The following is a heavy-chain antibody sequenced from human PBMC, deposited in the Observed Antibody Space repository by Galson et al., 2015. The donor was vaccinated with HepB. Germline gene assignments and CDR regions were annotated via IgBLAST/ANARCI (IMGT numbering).Heavy chain of an antibody. CDR1: GYSFTSYW. CDR3: ARLMLYYYDSSGYYPGAFDI. Sequence: QSGAEVKKPGESLKISCKGSGYSFTSYWIGWVRQMPGKGLEWMGIIYPGDSDTRYSPSFQGQVTISADKSISTAYLQWSSLKASDTAMYYCARLMLYYYDSSGYYPGAFDIWGQGTMVTVSS. V-gene: IGHV5-51*01. J-gene: IGHJ3*02. CDR2: IYPGDSDT. D-gene: IGHD3-22*01.